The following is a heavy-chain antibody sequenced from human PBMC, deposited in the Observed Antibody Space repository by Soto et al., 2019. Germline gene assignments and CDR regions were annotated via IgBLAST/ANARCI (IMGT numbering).Heavy chain of an antibody. J-gene: IGHJ4*02. Sequence: GGSLRLSCAASGFTFDDYAMHWVRQAPGKGLEWVSGISWNSGSIGYADSVKGRFTISRDNAKNSLYLQMNSLRAEDTALYYCAKDLSPISVARPHYLAYWGQGTLVTGSS. D-gene: IGHD2-21*01. V-gene: IGHV3-9*01. CDR2: ISWNSGSI. CDR1: GFTFDDYA. CDR3: AKDLSPISVARPHYLAY.